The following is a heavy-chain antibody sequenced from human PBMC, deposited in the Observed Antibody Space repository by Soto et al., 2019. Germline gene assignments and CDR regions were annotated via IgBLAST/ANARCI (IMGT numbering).Heavy chain of an antibody. CDR1: GFTFSNYA. Sequence: GGSLRLSCAGSGFTFSNYAMSWVRQGPGMGLEWVSSISGTASSIYYGDSVKGRFTISRDNSKNTLYLEMNSLRAEDTAIFYYARGSNQYCRTTGCYMDVWGKGTTVTVSS. CDR2: ISGTASSI. CDR3: ARGSNQYCRTTGCYMDV. J-gene: IGHJ6*03. V-gene: IGHV3-23*01. D-gene: IGHD2-2*01.